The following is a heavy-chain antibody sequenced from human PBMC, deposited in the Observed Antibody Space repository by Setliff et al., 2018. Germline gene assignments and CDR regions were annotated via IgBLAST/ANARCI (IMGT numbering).Heavy chain of an antibody. J-gene: IGHJ4*02. CDR2: IYYSGST. CDR1: GGSISSHY. CDR3: ARHGGGTGWPYYFDY. Sequence: PSETLSLTCTVSGGSISSHYWSWIRQPPGKGLEWIGSIYYSGSTYYNPSLKSRVTISVDTSNNQFSLKLTSLTAADTAVYYCARHGGGTGWPYYFDYWGQGTLVTVSS. V-gene: IGHV4-59*08. D-gene: IGHD6-19*01.